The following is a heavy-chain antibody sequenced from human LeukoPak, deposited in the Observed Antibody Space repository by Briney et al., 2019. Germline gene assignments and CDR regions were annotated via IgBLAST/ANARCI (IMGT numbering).Heavy chain of an antibody. CDR1: GFTISSYS. D-gene: IGHD5-24*01. J-gene: IGHJ4*02. Sequence: GGSLRLSCAASGFTISSYSMNWVRQAPGKGLEWVSSISSSSSYIYYADSVKGRFTISRDNAKNSLYLQMNSLRADDTAVYYCAKSGYNRFDYWGQGTLVTVSS. CDR3: AKSGYNRFDY. CDR2: ISSSSSYI. V-gene: IGHV3-21*04.